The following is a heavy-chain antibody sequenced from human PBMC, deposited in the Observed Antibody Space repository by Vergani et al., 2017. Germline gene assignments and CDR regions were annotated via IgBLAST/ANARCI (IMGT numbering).Heavy chain of an antibody. J-gene: IGHJ4*02. CDR2: IRSDESRR. CDR1: GFTFTALG. Sequence: VQWLESGGGSAQPGESLRLSCVASGFTFTALGLNWVRQAPGKGLEWVASIRSDESRRYYGDSMEGPCTISRDNSKNTLYLQMKSLRPEDTAVYYCAKEGGGYYSGGTCYPEYWGQGTLVIVSS. CDR3: AKEGGGYYSGGTCYPEY. V-gene: IGHV3-30*02. D-gene: IGHD2-15*01.